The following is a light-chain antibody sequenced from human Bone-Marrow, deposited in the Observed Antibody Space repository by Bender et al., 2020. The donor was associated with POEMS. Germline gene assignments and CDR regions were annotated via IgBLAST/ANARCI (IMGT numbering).Light chain of an antibody. V-gene: IGLV2-23*02. CDR3: LLSYSGARV. Sequence: QSVLTQPASVSGSPGQSITISCTGSSSDVGAYNRVAWYKQHPGKAPTVIIYEVSKRPSGVPDRFSGSKSGNTASLTVSGLQAEDEADYYCLLSYSGARVFGGGTKLTVL. CDR2: EVS. CDR1: SSDVGAYNR. J-gene: IGLJ3*02.